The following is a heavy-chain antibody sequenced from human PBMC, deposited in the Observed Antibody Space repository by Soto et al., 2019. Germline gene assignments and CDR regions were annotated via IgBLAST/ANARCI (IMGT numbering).Heavy chain of an antibody. J-gene: IGHJ6*02. Sequence: PGESLKISCKGSGYSFTSYWISWVRQMPGKGLEWMGRIDPSDSYTNYSPSFQGHVTISADKSISTAYLQWSSLKASDTAMYYCARQEPTVTIVRERYGMDVWGQGTTVTVSS. CDR1: GYSFTSYW. V-gene: IGHV5-10-1*01. CDR3: ARQEPTVTIVRERYGMDV. D-gene: IGHD4-4*01. CDR2: IDPSDSYT.